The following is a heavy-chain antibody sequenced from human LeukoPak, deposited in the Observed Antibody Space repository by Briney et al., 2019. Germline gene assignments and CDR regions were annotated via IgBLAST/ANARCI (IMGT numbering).Heavy chain of an antibody. CDR2: IVNSGGST. CDR1: GFTFRDYG. V-gene: IGHV3-23*01. D-gene: IGHD3-10*01. J-gene: IGHJ4*02. CDR3: AKDIGYYGSGSYVY. Sequence: GGSLRLSCVASGFTFRDYGMSWVRQAPGKGLEWVSGIVNSGGSTYYADSVKGRFTISRDNAKNSLYLQMNSLRAEDTALYYCAKDIGYYGSGSYVYWGQGTLVTVSS.